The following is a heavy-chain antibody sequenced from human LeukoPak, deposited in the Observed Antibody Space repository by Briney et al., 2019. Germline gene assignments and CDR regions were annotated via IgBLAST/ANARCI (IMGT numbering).Heavy chain of an antibody. CDR1: GGSLSSGDYY. CDR3: ARNDYSNASLDY. J-gene: IGHJ4*02. D-gene: IGHD4-11*01. V-gene: IGHV4-30-4*08. Sequence: SETLSLTCTVSGGSLSSGDYYWSWIRQPPGKGLEWIGYIYYSGSTYYNPSLKSRVTISVDTSKNQFSLKLSSVTAADTAVYYCARNDYSNASLDYWGQGTLVTVSS. CDR2: IYYSGST.